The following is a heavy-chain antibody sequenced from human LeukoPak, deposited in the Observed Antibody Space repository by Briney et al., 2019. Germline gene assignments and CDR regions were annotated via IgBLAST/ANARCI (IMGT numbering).Heavy chain of an antibody. CDR2: ISGSGGST. CDR1: GFIFTDYW. J-gene: IGHJ4*02. V-gene: IGHV3-23*01. Sequence: PGGSLRLSCAASGFIFTDYWMNWVRQAPGKGLEWVSAISGSGGSTYYADSVKGRFTISRDNSKNTLYLQMNSLRAEDTAVYYCAKDGPYYYDSSGYPQLDYWGQGTLVTVSS. D-gene: IGHD3-22*01. CDR3: AKDGPYYYDSSGYPQLDY.